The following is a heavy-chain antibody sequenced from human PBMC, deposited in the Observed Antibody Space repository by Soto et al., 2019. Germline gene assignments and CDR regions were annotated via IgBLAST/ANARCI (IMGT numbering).Heavy chain of an antibody. CDR1: GGSISSEFYY. J-gene: IGHJ5*02. Sequence: PSETLSLTCTVSGGSISSEFYYWAWIRQPPGKGLEWIGNINYSGTTYYKPSLKSRVTISVDASKNQFSLKLTSVTAADTAVYYCVKCPPRPGELTLNWFDPWGQGTLVTVSS. V-gene: IGHV4-39*07. CDR2: INYSGTT. D-gene: IGHD1-7*01. CDR3: VKCPPRPGELTLNWFDP.